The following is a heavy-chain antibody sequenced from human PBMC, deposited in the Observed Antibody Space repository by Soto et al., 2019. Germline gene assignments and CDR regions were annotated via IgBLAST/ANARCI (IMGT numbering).Heavy chain of an antibody. V-gene: IGHV3-30-3*01. CDR2: ISYDGSNK. CDR1: GFTFSSYA. D-gene: IGHD1-26*01. CDR3: ARGAEWELLGGFGY. J-gene: IGHJ4*02. Sequence: QVQLVESGGGVVQPGRSLRLSCAASGFTFSSYAMHWVRQAPGKGLEWVAVISYDGSNKYYADSVKGRFTISRDNSKNTLHLQMNSLRAEDTAVYYCARGAEWELLGGFGYWGQGTLVTVSS.